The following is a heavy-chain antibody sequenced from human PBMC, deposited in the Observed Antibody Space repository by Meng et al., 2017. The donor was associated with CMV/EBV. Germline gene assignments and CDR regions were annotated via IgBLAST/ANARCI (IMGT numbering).Heavy chain of an antibody. CDR1: GFTFSSYS. D-gene: IGHD3-3*01. CDR3: ARDGGDYDFWSGYIYYYGMDV. J-gene: IGHJ6*02. V-gene: IGHV3-21*01. CDR2: ISSSSSYI. Sequence: GESLRLSCAASGFTFSSYSMNWVRQAPGKGLEWVSSISSSSSYIYYADSVKGRFTISRDNAKNSLYLQMNSLRAEDTAVYYCARDGGDYDFWSGYIYYYGMDVWGQGTTVTVSS.